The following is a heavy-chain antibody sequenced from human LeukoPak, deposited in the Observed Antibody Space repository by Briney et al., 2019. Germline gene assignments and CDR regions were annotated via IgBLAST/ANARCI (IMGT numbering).Heavy chain of an antibody. J-gene: IGHJ4*02. D-gene: IGHD1-26*01. CDR2: INHSGST. Sequence: PETLSLTCAVYGGSFSGYYWSWIRQPPGKGLEWIGEINHSGSTNYNPSLKSRVTISVDASKNQFSLKLSSVTAADTAVYYCARGNGVVGANYFDYWGQGTLVTVSS. CDR3: ARGNGVVGANYFDY. V-gene: IGHV4-34*01. CDR1: GGSFSGYY.